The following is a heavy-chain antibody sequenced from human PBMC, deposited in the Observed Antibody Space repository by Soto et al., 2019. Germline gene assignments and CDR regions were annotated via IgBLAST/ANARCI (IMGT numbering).Heavy chain of an antibody. D-gene: IGHD4-17*01. CDR2: IDWDDDK. J-gene: IGHJ6*02. V-gene: IGHV2-70*11. CDR1: GFSLSTSGMC. Sequence: SGPTLVNPTQTLTLTCTFSGFSLSTSGMCVSWIRQPPGKALEWLARIDWDDDKYYSTSLKTRLTISKDTSKNQVVLTMTNMDPVDTATYYCARILSRPTTVVSPTYYYGMDVWGQGTTVTVSS. CDR3: ARILSRPTTVVSPTYYYGMDV.